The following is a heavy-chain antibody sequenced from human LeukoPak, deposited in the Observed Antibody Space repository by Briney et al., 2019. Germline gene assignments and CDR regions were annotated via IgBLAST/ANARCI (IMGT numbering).Heavy chain of an antibody. CDR3: ARDGLPYCTSTSCYHSDS. J-gene: IGHJ4*02. D-gene: IGHD2-2*01. Sequence: GGSLRLSCGVSGFTFSNYGMHWVRQAPGKGLEWVAVISNDGTNSHYGDSVQGRFTISRDNSNNTLFLQPNNLRPDDTAVYYCARDGLPYCTSTSCYHSDSWGQGTLVTVSS. V-gene: IGHV3-30-3*01. CDR1: GFTFSNYG. CDR2: ISNDGTNS.